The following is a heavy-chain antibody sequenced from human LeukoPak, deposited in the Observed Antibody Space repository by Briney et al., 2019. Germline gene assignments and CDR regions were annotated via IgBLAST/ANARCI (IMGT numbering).Heavy chain of an antibody. V-gene: IGHV4-39*01. Sequence: SETLSLTCTVSGDSISSSAFYWGWIRRPPEKGLEWIASVYYTGSTHYSPSLRSRVTISLDTSKNQFSLKLTSVTAADTAVYYCARHKFIVAANFYYGIDVWGQGTTVTVSS. D-gene: IGHD6-13*01. CDR2: VYYTGST. CDR1: GDSISSSAFY. J-gene: IGHJ6*02. CDR3: ARHKFIVAANFYYGIDV.